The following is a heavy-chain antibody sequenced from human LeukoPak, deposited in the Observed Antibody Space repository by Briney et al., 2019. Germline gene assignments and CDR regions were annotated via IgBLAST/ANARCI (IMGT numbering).Heavy chain of an antibody. CDR3: ARGRRGITMVRGAPNYYGMDV. D-gene: IGHD3-10*01. J-gene: IGHJ6*02. CDR1: GGSFSGYY. CDR2: IYYSGST. V-gene: IGHV4-59*01. Sequence: PSETLSLTCAVYGGSFSGYYWSWIRQPPGKGLEWIGYIYYSGSTNYNPSLKSRVTISVDTSKNQFSLKLSSVTAADTAVYYCARGRRGITMVRGAPNYYGMDVWGQGTTVTVSS.